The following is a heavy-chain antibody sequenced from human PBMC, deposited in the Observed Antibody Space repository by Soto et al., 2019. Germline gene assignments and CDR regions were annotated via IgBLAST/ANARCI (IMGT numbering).Heavy chain of an antibody. V-gene: IGHV2-70*11. Sequence: GSGPTLVNPTQTLTLTCTFSGFSLSTSGMCVSWIRQPPGKALEWLARIDWDDDKYYSTSLKTRLTISKDTSKNQVVLTMTNMELVDTATFYGARPPVGRGIYPNWFAPGGRETRVTFSS. CDR1: GFSLSTSGMC. CDR3: ARPPVGRGIYPNWFAP. D-gene: IGHD3-10*01. CDR2: IDWDDDK. J-gene: IGHJ5*02.